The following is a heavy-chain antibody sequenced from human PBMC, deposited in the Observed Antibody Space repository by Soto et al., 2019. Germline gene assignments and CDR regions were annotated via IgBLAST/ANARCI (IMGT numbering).Heavy chain of an antibody. CDR2: INSDGSSA. V-gene: IGHV3-74*01. CDR3: ARGRLFGGNSSSFNWFDP. CDR1: GFTFSSYW. J-gene: IGHJ5*02. D-gene: IGHD2-2*01. Sequence: PGGSLRLSCAASGFTFSSYWMHWVRQAPGKGLVWVSRINSDGSSASYADSVNGRFTISRDNAKNTLYLQMKSLRAEDTAVYYCARGRLFGGNSSSFNWFDPWGQGTLVTVSS.